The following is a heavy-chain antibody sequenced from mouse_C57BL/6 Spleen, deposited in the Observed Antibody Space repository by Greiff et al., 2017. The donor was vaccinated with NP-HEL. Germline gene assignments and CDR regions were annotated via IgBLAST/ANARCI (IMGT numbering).Heavy chain of an antibody. CDR3: ARGAITTDYWYFDV. J-gene: IGHJ1*03. CDR1: GYTFTDYY. V-gene: IGHV1-19*01. Sequence: EVQLQQSGPVLVKPGASVKMSCKASGYTFTDYYMNWVKQSHGKSLEWIGVINPYNGGTSYNQKFKGKATLTVDKSSSTAYMELNSLTSEDSAVYYGARGAITTDYWYFDVWGTGTTVTVSS. CDR2: INPYNGGT. D-gene: IGHD1-2*01.